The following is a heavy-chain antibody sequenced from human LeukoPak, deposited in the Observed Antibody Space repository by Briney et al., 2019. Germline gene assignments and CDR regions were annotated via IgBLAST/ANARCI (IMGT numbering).Heavy chain of an antibody. CDR1: GGTFSSYT. CDR2: IIPIRGIA. V-gene: IGHV1-69*04. J-gene: IGHJ4*02. CDR3: ARDLGRNYYDSSKFDY. D-gene: IGHD3-22*01. Sequence: RGSVTVSCKASGGTFSSYTMSWVRQAPGQGVEWMGRIIPIRGIANYAQKVQGRVTITADKSTSTAYMELSTLRSEDTAVYYCARDLGRNYYDSSKFDYWGQGTLVTVSS.